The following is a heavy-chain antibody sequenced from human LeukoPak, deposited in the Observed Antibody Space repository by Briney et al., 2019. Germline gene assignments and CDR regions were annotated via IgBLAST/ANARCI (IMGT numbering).Heavy chain of an antibody. V-gene: IGHV3-53*01. J-gene: IGHJ4*02. CDR2: IYKDGKI. Sequence: PGGSLRLSCAASGFTVSSTYMSWVRQAPGMGLEWASVIYKDGKIYYIDSVKGRFTISRDTSKNTLYLQMNSLRVEDTAVYYCASRHCSGGDCYFAGADPFDHWGQGTLVTVSS. CDR1: GFTVSSTY. D-gene: IGHD2-21*01. CDR3: ASRHCSGGDCYFAGADPFDH.